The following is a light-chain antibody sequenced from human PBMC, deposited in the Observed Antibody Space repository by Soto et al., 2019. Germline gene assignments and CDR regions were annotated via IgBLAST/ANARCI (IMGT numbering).Light chain of an antibody. V-gene: IGKV3-15*01. Sequence: EIVLTQSPATLSLSPGERATLSCRASQSVSSYLAWYQQKPGLPPRLVIYDASTRATGIPGRFSGSGSGKDFTLTISGLQSEDFAIYYCLQYDTWPPGTFGQGTKVDIK. CDR3: LQYDTWPPGT. J-gene: IGKJ1*01. CDR1: QSVSSY. CDR2: DAS.